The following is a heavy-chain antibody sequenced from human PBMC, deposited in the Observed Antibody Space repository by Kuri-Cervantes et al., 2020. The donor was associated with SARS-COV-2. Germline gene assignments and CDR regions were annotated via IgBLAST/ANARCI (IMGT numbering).Heavy chain of an antibody. CDR1: GYTFTNYY. J-gene: IGHJ4*02. D-gene: IGHD3-22*01. CDR2: LNPYVGST. Sequence: ASVKVSCKASGYTFTNYYVYWVRQAPGQGLEWMGLLNPYVGSTIYTPKLQGRVTMTRDTSTNTAYMELRSPRSEDTAVYYCARGELYDTTGLNYWGQGTLVTVSS. V-gene: IGHV1-46*03. CDR3: ARGELYDTTGLNY.